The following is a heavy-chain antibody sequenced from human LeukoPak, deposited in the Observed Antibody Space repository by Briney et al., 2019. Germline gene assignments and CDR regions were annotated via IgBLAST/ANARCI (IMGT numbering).Heavy chain of an antibody. CDR1: GFTVSSNS. Sequence: GGSLRLSCTVSGFTVSSNSMSWVRQAPGKGLEWVSFIYSDNTHYSDSVKGRFTISRDNSKNTLYLQMNSLRAGDTAVYYCARRAGAYSHPYDYWGQGTLVTVSS. CDR2: IYSDNT. J-gene: IGHJ4*02. CDR3: ARRAGAYSHPYDY. D-gene: IGHD4/OR15-4a*01. V-gene: IGHV3-53*01.